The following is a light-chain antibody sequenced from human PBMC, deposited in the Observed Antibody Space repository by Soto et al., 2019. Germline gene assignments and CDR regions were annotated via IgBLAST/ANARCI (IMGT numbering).Light chain of an antibody. CDR1: GSNIGTGYH. Sequence: QSVLTQPPSVSGAPGQRVTISCTGGGSNIGTGYHVHWYQHLPGTAPKLLIYGNNNRPSGVPDRVSGSKSGTSASLAITRVQAEYEADYYCQSYDSSLSAVVFGGGTKLTVL. V-gene: IGLV1-40*01. J-gene: IGLJ2*01. CDR2: GNN. CDR3: QSYDSSLSAVV.